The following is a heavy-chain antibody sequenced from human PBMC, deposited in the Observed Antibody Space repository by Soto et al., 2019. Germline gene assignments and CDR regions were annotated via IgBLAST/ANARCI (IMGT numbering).Heavy chain of an antibody. CDR3: ARGEAYYYGSGSYYGGYYYYYGMDV. CDR1: GGSFSGYY. V-gene: IGHV4-34*01. Sequence: QVQLQQWGAGLLKPSETLSLTCAVYGGSFSGYYWSWIRQPPGKGLEWIGEINHSGSTNYNPSLKSSVTISVDTSKNQFSLKLSSVTAADTAVYYCARGEAYYYGSGSYYGGYYYYYGMDVWGQGTTVTVSS. D-gene: IGHD3-10*01. J-gene: IGHJ6*02. CDR2: INHSGST.